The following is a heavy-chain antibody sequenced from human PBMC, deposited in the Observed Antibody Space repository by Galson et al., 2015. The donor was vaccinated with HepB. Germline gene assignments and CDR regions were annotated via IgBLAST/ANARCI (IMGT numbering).Heavy chain of an antibody. J-gene: IGHJ4*02. Sequence: PALVKPTQTLTLTCTFSGFSLITNTVGVGWIRQPPGKALEWLALIYWDDDKRYSPSLKSRLTITKDTSKNQVVLTMTNMDPVDTATYYCAHSRYYDGNSYYLFDSWGQGTLVSVSS. CDR2: IYWDDDK. CDR1: GFSLITNTVG. CDR3: AHSRYYDGNSYYLFDS. V-gene: IGHV2-5*02. D-gene: IGHD3-22*01.